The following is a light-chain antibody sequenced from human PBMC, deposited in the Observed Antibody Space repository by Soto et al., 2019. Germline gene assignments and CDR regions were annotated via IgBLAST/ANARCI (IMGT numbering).Light chain of an antibody. V-gene: IGKV1-39*01. CDR3: QQSFSTPWT. CDR2: DAS. CDR1: QTISTF. Sequence: DIHMTQSPSSLSASVGDRVTLTCRASQTISTFLNWYQHKPGKAPKLLIFDASNLHSGVPSRFSGSGSGTDFTLTISSLQPEDFATYSCQQSFSTPWTVGQGTKVDIK. J-gene: IGKJ1*01.